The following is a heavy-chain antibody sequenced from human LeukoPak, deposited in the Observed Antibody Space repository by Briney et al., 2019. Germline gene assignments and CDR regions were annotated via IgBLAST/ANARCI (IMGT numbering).Heavy chain of an antibody. Sequence: ASVKVSCKASGYTFTSYAMHWVRQAPGQRLEWMGWINAGNGNTKYSQKFQGRVTITRDTSASTAYMELSSLRSADTAVYYCARGLRYFDWLLYPYYGMDVWGQGTTVTVSS. J-gene: IGHJ6*02. CDR3: ARGLRYFDWLLYPYYGMDV. CDR1: GYTFTSYA. CDR2: INAGNGNT. D-gene: IGHD3-9*01. V-gene: IGHV1-3*01.